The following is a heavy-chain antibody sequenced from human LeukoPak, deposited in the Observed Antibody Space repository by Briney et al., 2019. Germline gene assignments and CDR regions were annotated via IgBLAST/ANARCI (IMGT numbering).Heavy chain of an antibody. Sequence: PGGSLRLSCAASGFTFSSYSMNWVRQAPGKGLEWVSSISSSSSYIYYADSVKGRFTISRDNAKNSLYLQMNSLRAEDTAVYYCARDAAQEYCSSTSCYAGGPFDPWGQGTLVTVSS. J-gene: IGHJ5*02. D-gene: IGHD2-2*01. CDR3: ARDAAQEYCSSTSCYAGGPFDP. CDR1: GFTFSSYS. CDR2: ISSSSSYI. V-gene: IGHV3-21*01.